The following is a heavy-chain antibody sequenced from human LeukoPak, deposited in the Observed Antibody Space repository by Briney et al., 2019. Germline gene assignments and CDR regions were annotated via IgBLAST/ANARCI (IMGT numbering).Heavy chain of an antibody. CDR2: INPNSGGT. J-gene: IGHJ6*03. CDR1: GYTFTGYY. D-gene: IGHD5-18*01. V-gene: IGHV1-2*02. CDR3: ARTSGTATDYYYMDV. Sequence: ASVKVSCKASGYTFTGYYMHWVRQAPGQGLEWMGWINPNSGGTKYAQKFQGRVTMTRDMSTSTVYMELSSLRSEDTAVYYCARTSGTATDYYYMDVWGKGTTVTVSS.